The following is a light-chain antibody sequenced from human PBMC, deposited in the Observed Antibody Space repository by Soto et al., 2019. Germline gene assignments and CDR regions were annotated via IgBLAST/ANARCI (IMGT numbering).Light chain of an antibody. J-gene: IGLJ1*01. CDR1: SSDIGGYDY. Sequence: QSALAQPASVSGSPGQSITISCTGTSSDIGGYDYVSWYQQHPGKAPKLMIFDVTNRPSGVSSRFSGSKSGNTASLTISGLQPEDQADYYCSSYRSSSVPYVFGTGTKV. V-gene: IGLV2-14*03. CDR3: SSYRSSSVPYV. CDR2: DVT.